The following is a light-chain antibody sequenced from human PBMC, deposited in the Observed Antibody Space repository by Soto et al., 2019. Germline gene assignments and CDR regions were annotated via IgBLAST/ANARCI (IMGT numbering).Light chain of an antibody. CDR1: QYISNY. CDR3: LQYNNYLPT. CDR2: SAS. J-gene: IGKJ1*01. Sequence: DIQVTQSPPSLSASVGDRVTITCRTSQYISNYLNWYQHKVGKAPQLLIYSASTLQMGVPSRFSGSVSGTEFTLTISSLQPEDFATYYCLQYNNYLPTFGQGTKVDIK. V-gene: IGKV1-17*01.